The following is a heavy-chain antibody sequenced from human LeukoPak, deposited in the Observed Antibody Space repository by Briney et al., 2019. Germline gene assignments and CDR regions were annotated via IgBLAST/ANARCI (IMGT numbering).Heavy chain of an antibody. CDR2: IWHDGSRK. CDR1: GFNFTNHG. J-gene: IGHJ4*02. CDR3: ARAGAAAGYFDY. V-gene: IGHV3-33*01. Sequence: GGSLRLSCAVSGFNFTNHGMHWVRQAPGKGLEWVAVIWHDGSRKYYADSVKGRFTISRDNSKSTLYLQMLSLRDEDTAVYYCARAGAAAGYFDYWGQGTLVTVSS. D-gene: IGHD6-13*01.